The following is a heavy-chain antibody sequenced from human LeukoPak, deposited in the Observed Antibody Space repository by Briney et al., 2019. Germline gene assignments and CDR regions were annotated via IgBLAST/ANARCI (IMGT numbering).Heavy chain of an antibody. J-gene: IGHJ5*02. CDR3: AKDPAEGYCSSTSCESAYLA. CDR1: GFTFTTYA. Sequence: GGSLRLSCAASGFTFTTYAMSWVRQAPGKGLEWVSAISGSGGSTYYADSVKGRFTISRDNSKNTLYLQMNSLRAEDTAVYYCAKDPAEGYCSSTSCESAYLAWGQGTLVTVSS. CDR2: ISGSGGST. V-gene: IGHV3-23*01. D-gene: IGHD2-2*01.